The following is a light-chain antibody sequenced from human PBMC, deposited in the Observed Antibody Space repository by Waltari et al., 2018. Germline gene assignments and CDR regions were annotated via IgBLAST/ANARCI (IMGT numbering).Light chain of an antibody. CDR3: SSYTSSSTARV. Sequence: QSALTQPASVSGSPGQSITISCTGTSSDVGGYNYVSWYQQHPGKAPKLMIYDVSNRPSVVSNRVSGSKSGNTASLTISGLQAEDEADYYCSSYTSSSTARVFGGGTKLTVL. V-gene: IGLV2-14*03. J-gene: IGLJ3*02. CDR2: DVS. CDR1: SSDVGGYNY.